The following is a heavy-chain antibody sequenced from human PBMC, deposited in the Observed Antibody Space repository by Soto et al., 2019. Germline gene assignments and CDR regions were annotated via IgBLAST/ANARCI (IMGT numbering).Heavy chain of an antibody. V-gene: IGHV1-18*01. D-gene: IGHD3-22*01. Sequence: QVQLVQSGAEVKKPGASVKVSCKASGYTFTSYGISWVRQAPGQGLEWMGWISAYNGNTNYAQKLQGRVTMTTDTSTSKAYMELRSLRSDDTAVYYCARTEYYYDSSGYLEYWGQGTLVTVSS. CDR1: GYTFTSYG. CDR3: ARTEYYYDSSGYLEY. CDR2: ISAYNGNT. J-gene: IGHJ4*02.